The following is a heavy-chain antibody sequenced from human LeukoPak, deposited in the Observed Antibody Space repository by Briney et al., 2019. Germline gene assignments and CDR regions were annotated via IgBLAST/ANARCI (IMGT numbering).Heavy chain of an antibody. V-gene: IGHV4-59*01. CDR1: GGSISSYY. CDR3: ARGTVTINYFDY. CDR2: IYSSGGT. D-gene: IGHD4-17*01. J-gene: IGHJ4*02. Sequence: PSETLSLTCTGSGGSISSYYWSWIRQPPGRGLEWIGYIYSSGGTNYNPSLKSRVTISVDASKNQFSLKLSSVTAADTAVYYCARGTVTINYFDYWGQGSLVTVSS.